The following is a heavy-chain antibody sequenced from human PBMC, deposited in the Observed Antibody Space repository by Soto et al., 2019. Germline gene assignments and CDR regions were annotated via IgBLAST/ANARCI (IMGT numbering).Heavy chain of an antibody. CDR1: GFSLSTSGVG. CDR2: IYWDDDK. J-gene: IGHJ5*02. CDR3: XXXXRXXXXXXXXXXXXXDX. V-gene: IGHV2-5*02. Sequence: QITLKESGPPLVKPTQTLTLTCTFSGFSLSTSGVGVGWIRQPPGKALEWLALIYWDDDKRYSPSLKSRLTIXKDTSKNQVVXTMXNXDPVXXXTXXXXXXXRXXXXXXXXXXXXXDXXXQGTLVTVSS.